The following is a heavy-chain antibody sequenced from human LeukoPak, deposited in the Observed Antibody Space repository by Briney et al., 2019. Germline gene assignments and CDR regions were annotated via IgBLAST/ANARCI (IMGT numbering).Heavy chain of an antibody. CDR3: ASALGSGSALYYYYYMDV. D-gene: IGHD3-10*01. CDR2: IIPIFGTA. J-gene: IGHJ6*03. CDR1: GYTFTSYG. V-gene: IGHV1-69*13. Sequence: GASVKVSCKASGYTFTSYGISWVRQAPGQGLEWMGGIIPIFGTANYAQKFQGRVTITADESTSTAYMELSSLRSEDTAVYYCASALGSGSALYYYYYMDVWGKGTTVTVSS.